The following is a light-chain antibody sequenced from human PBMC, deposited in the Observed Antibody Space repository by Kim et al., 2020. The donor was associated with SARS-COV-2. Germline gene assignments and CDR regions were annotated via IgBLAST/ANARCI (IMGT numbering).Light chain of an antibody. J-gene: IGLJ3*02. Sequence: GQKVTISCSGSNSNIGNNYVSWYQQLPGTAPKLLIYDNNKRPSGIPDRFSGSKSGTSATLGITGLQTGDEADYYCGTWDSSLSGLVFGGGTKLTVL. CDR3: GTWDSSLSGLV. V-gene: IGLV1-51*01. CDR1: NSNIGNNY. CDR2: DNN.